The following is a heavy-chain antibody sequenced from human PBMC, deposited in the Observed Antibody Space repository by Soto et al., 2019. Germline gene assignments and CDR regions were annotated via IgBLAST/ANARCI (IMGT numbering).Heavy chain of an antibody. CDR2: AFHTGTT. D-gene: IGHD6-19*01. V-gene: IGHV4-4*02. CDR1: GDSVSSPYW. J-gene: IGHJ4*02. CDR3: ARSAGWYAVHS. Sequence: QVQLQESGPGLVKPSGTLSLTCAVSGDSVSSPYWWCWVRQPPGKGREGIGEAFHTGTTSYNPSLRSRVTISMDKSNNQFSLDLSSVTAADTAVYYCARSAGWYAVHSWGPGTLVVVSS.